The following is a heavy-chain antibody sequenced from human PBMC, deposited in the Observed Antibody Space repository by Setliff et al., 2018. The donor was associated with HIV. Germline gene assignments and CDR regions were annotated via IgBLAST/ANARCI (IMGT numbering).Heavy chain of an antibody. Sequence: LGGSLRLSCAVSGFTFSSHWMVWVRQAPGKGLEWVANINQDGSEKNYVDSVKGRFTISRDNAKNSLFLQMNSLRAEDTAVYYCARGQTSVTLQFDHWGQGTLVTVSS. D-gene: IGHD4-17*01. V-gene: IGHV3-7*01. CDR2: INQDGSEK. CDR1: GFTFSSHW. CDR3: ARGQTSVTLQFDH. J-gene: IGHJ4*02.